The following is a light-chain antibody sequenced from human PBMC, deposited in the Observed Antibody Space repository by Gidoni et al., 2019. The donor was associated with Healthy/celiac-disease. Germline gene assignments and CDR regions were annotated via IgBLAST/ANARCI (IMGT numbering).Light chain of an antibody. J-gene: IGKJ1*01. V-gene: IGKV2-24*01. CDR3: MQATQFPHE. CDR2: RFL. CDR1: QSLVHSDGNTY. Sequence: DIVMTQTPLSSPVTLGQPASISCRSSQSLVHSDGNTYLSWLQQRPGQPPRLLIYRFLTCSLGSQTDFTLKISRVEAEDVGVYYCMQATQFPHEFGQGTKVEIK.